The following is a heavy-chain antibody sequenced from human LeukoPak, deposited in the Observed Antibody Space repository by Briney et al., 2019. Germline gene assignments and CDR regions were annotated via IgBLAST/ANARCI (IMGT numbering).Heavy chain of an antibody. J-gene: IGHJ4*02. V-gene: IGHV3-23*01. Sequence: SCKASGGTFSSYAMSWVRQAPGKGLEWVSAISGSGGSTYYADSVKGRFTISRDNSKNTLYLQMNSLRAEDTAVYYCAKHRTTVTPLPRIDYWGQGTLVTVSS. CDR2: ISGSGGST. CDR3: AKHRTTVTPLPRIDY. D-gene: IGHD4-17*01. CDR1: GGTFSSYA.